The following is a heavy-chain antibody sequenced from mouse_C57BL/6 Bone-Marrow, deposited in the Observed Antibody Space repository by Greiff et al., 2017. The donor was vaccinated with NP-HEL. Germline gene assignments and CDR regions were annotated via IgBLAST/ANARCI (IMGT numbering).Heavy chain of an antibody. J-gene: IGHJ3*01. CDR3: AKERGFYDGYLAWFAY. V-gene: IGHV1-4*01. CDR1: GYTFTSYT. Sequence: VKLQQSGAELARPGASVKMSCKASGYTFTSYTMHWVKQRPGQGLEWIGYINPSSGYTKYNQKFKDKATLTADKSSSTAYMQLSSLTSEDSAVYYCAKERGFYDGYLAWFAYWGQGTLVTVSA. D-gene: IGHD2-3*01. CDR2: INPSSGYT.